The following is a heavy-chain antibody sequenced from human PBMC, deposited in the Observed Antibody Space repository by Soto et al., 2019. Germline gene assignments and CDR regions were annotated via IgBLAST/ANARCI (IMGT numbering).Heavy chain of an antibody. D-gene: IGHD3-16*01. CDR3: AKSGYDYVWGSYTDY. CDR1: GFTFSSYA. J-gene: IGHJ4*02. Sequence: VGSLRLSCAASGFTFSSYAMSWVRQAPGKGLEWVSAISGSGGSTYYADSVKGRFTISRDNSKNTLYLQMNSLRAEDTAVYYCAKSGYDYVWGSYTDYWGQGTLVTVSS. V-gene: IGHV3-23*01. CDR2: ISGSGGST.